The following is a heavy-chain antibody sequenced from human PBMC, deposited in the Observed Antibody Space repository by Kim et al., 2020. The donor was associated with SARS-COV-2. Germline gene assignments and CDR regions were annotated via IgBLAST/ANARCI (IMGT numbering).Heavy chain of an antibody. CDR2: IRSRANGGTT. CDR3: TRDLDIVATDYIYTMGV. CDR1: GFTFGAYA. D-gene: IGHD5-12*01. V-gene: IGHV3-49*04. J-gene: IGHJ6*02. Sequence: GGSLRLSCTASGFTFGAYAMTWVRQAPGKGLAWVGFIRSRANGGTTEYAASVKGRSTISSDDSRSIAYLQMKSLKTEDTAVYYCTRDLDIVATDYIYTMGVWGQGTPVTVSS.